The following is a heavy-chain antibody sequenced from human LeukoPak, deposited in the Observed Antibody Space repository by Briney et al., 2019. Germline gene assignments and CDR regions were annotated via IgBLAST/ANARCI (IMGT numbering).Heavy chain of an antibody. CDR3: ARHSPDSGSYYFDY. Sequence: KTSETLSLTCTVSGGSISSYYWSWIRQPPGKGLEWIGYIYYSGSTNYNPSLKSRVTISVDTSKNQFSLKLSSVTAADTAVYYCARHSPDSGSYYFDYWGQGTLVTVSS. CDR2: IYYSGST. J-gene: IGHJ4*02. CDR1: GGSISSYY. V-gene: IGHV4-59*08. D-gene: IGHD1-26*01.